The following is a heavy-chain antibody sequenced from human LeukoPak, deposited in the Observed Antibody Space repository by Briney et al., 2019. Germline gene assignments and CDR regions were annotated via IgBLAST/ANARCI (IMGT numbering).Heavy chain of an antibody. CDR3: ARGQSIVGATEYFQH. CDR1: GGSISSSSYY. D-gene: IGHD1-26*01. CDR2: IYYSGST. V-gene: IGHV4-39*07. J-gene: IGHJ1*01. Sequence: SETLSLTCTVSGGSISSSSYYWGWIRQPPGKGLEWIGSIYYSGSTYYNPPLKSRVTISVDTSKNQFSLKLSSVTAADTAVYYCARGQSIVGATEYFQHWGQGTLVTVSS.